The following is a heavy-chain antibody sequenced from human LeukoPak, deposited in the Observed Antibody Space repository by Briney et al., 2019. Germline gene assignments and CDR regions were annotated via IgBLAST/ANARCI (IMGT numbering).Heavy chain of an antibody. CDR1: GFTFSNYG. CDR2: IPSDGGKE. D-gene: IGHD5-24*01. CDR3: AKEGWLQSWDC. J-gene: IGHJ4*02. Sequence: GGSLRLSCAASGFTFSNYGMHWVRQAPGKGLEWVAFIPSDGGKEYYADSVKGRFTISRDNSENTLYLQMNSLRAEDTAVYYCAKEGWLQSWDCWGQGTLVTVSS. V-gene: IGHV3-30*02.